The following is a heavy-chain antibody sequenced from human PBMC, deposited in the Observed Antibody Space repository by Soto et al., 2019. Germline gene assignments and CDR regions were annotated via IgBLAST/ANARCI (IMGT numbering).Heavy chain of an antibody. CDR3: AGGQETGTPTGS. D-gene: IGHD1-1*01. CDR1: GGTFTSYA. CDR2: ISAIFGTA. J-gene: IGHJ5*02. Sequence: GASVKVSCKASGGTFTSYAISWVRQAPGQGLEWMGGISAIFGTANYAQKFQGRVTITADESTSTAYMELRSLRSDERAVYSGAGGQETGTPTGSWGQGSLVTVTA. V-gene: IGHV1-69*13.